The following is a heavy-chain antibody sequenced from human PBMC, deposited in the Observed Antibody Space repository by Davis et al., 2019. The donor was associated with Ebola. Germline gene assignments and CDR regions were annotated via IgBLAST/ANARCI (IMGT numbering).Heavy chain of an antibody. J-gene: IGHJ4*02. CDR3: ARTRTHCTTTGCYTFHFDY. CDR2: ISPHSGET. V-gene: IGHV1-18*04. CDR1: GYTFTSYY. D-gene: IGHD2-2*02. Sequence: ASVKVSCKASGYTFTSYYMHWVRQAPGQGLEWMGWISPHSGETKYSQNLQVRVTMTTDTSTSTAYMELRSLSADDTAVYFCARTRTHCTTTGCYTFHFDYWGQGTLVPVSS.